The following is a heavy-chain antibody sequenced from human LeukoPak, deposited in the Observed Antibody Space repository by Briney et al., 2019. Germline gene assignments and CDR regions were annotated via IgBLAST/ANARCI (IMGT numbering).Heavy chain of an antibody. CDR3: ARDQDSYGQDYYDSSGYYR. V-gene: IGHV3-21*01. J-gene: IGHJ4*02. Sequence: GALRLSCAASGFTFSNYAMSWVRQAPGKGLEWVSGISVSGNSAYYADSVKGRFTISRDNAKNSLYLQMNSLRAEDTAVYYCARDQDSYGQDYYDSSGYYRWGQGTLVTVSS. CDR1: GFTFSNYA. CDR2: ISVSGNSA. D-gene: IGHD3-22*01.